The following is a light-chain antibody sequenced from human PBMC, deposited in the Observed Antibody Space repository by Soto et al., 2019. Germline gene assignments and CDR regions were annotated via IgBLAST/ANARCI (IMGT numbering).Light chain of an antibody. CDR3: QQFGNSPWT. J-gene: IGKJ1*01. CDR2: GTS. CDR1: QSVPSTY. Sequence: VLSQSPGRLSLSPGERATLSCRASQSVPSTYFAWYQQKSGQPPRLLISGTSNRATGIPDRFSGSGSGRDFTLTISRLEPEDFAVYFCQQFGNSPWTFGQGNKVEI. V-gene: IGKV3-20*01.